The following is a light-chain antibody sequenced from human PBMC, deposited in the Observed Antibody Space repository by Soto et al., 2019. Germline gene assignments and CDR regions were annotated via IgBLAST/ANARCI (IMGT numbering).Light chain of an antibody. CDR1: SSNIGNNY. CDR2: DNN. Sequence: QSVLTQPPSVSAAPGQKVTISCSGSSSNIGNNYVSWYQQLPGTAPKLLIYDNNKRPSGIPDRFSGSKSGTSATLGITGLQTGDEADDYGGTWDSSLSAVVFGGGTKVTVL. CDR3: GTWDSSLSAVV. J-gene: IGLJ2*01. V-gene: IGLV1-51*01.